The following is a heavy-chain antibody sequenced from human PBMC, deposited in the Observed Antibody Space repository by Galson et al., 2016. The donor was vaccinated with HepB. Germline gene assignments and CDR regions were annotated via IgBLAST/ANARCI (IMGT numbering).Heavy chain of an antibody. Sequence: SVKVSCKASGYSFTNYGVSWVRQAPGQGLEWMGWISAYNGNTTYAQNVQGRVTLTTDTSTNTAYMELRSLRSYDAAVYFCARDFYAAAPSPCCSYFGGQGTRVTVSS. D-gene: IGHD2-2*01. J-gene: IGHJ4*02. CDR1: GYSFTNYG. CDR2: ISAYNGNT. V-gene: IGHV1-18*01. CDR3: ARDFYAAAPSPCCSYF.